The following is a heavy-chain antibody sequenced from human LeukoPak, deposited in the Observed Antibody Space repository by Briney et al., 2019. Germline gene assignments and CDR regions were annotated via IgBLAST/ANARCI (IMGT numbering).Heavy chain of an antibody. V-gene: IGHV3-7*01. D-gene: IGHD2-15*01. CDR1: GFTFSSYW. Sequence: GGSLRLSCAASGFTFSSYWMSWVRQAPGKGLEWVANIKQDGSEKYYVDSVKGRFTISRDNAKNSLYLQMNSLRAEDTAVYYCASTQRGDYFDYWGQGTLVTVSS. CDR3: ASTQRGDYFDY. J-gene: IGHJ4*02. CDR2: IKQDGSEK.